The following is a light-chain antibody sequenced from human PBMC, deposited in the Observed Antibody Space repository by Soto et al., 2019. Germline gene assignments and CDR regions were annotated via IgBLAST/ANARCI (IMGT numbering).Light chain of an antibody. J-gene: IGKJ5*01. Sequence: EIVLTQSPATLSLSPGDRATLSCRARQNISSHLAWYQQNPGQAPRLLIYETSNRATGIPARFSGSGSGTDFTLTISSLEPEDFAVYYCQQRNNWPPAITFGQGTRLEIK. CDR1: QNISSH. CDR3: QQRNNWPPAIT. V-gene: IGKV3-11*01. CDR2: ETS.